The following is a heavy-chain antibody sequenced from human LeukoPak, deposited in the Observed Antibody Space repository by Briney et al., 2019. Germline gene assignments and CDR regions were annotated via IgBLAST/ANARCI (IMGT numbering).Heavy chain of an antibody. CDR1: GFPFSDHN. V-gene: IGHV3-72*01. J-gene: IGHJ5*02. Sequence: PGGSLRLSCEASGFPFSDHNMDCVRQAPGKGLEWVGRIRNKPDSYTTEYAASVRGRFTISRDDSKNSLFLQMDSLKTEDTAMYYCARDAGWRLDPWGQGTLVTVSS. CDR3: ARDAGWRLDP. CDR2: IRNKPDSYTT. D-gene: IGHD3-3*01.